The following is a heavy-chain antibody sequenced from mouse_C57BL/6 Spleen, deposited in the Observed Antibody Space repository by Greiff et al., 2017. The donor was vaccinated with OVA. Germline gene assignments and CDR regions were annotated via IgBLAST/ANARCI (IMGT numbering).Heavy chain of an antibody. Sequence: EVMLVESGGDLVKPGGSLKLSCAASGFTFSSYGMSWVRQTPDKRLEWVATISSGGSYTYYPDSVKGRFTISRDNAKNTLYLQMSSLKSEDTAMYYCARRGPITTVVEGYFDVWGTGTTVTVSS. V-gene: IGHV5-6*01. D-gene: IGHD1-1*01. CDR1: GFTFSSYG. CDR3: ARRGPITTVVEGYFDV. J-gene: IGHJ1*03. CDR2: ISSGGSYT.